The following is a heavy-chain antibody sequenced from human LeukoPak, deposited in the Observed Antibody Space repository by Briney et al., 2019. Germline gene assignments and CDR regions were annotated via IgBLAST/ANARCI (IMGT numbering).Heavy chain of an antibody. CDR3: ARSSYSSSPFEFAY. V-gene: IGHV4-59*01. J-gene: IGHJ4*02. Sequence: SETLSLTCTVSGGSISSYYWSWIRQPPGKGREWIGYIYYSGSTNYNTSLKSRATISVDTSKNQFSLRVSSVTAGDTAVYYCARSSYSSSPFEFAYWGAGTLVTVSS. CDR1: GGSISSYY. CDR2: IYYSGST. D-gene: IGHD6-6*01.